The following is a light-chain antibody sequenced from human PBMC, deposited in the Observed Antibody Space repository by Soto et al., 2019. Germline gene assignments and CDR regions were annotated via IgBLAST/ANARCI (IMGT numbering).Light chain of an antibody. CDR2: EAS. CDR3: QQRSNWWT. J-gene: IGKJ1*01. V-gene: IGKV3-11*01. Sequence: IVLTQSPVTLSLSPGERATLSCRASQSVDSYLAWYQQKPGQAPRLLIYEASNRASGIPARFSGSGSGTDFTLTISSLEPEDFAVYYCQQRSNWWTFGQGTKVDIK. CDR1: QSVDSY.